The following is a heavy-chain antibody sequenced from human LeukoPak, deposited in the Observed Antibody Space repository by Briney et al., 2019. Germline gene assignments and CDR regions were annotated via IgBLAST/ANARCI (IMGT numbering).Heavy chain of an antibody. V-gene: IGHV3-21*01. J-gene: IGHJ4*02. Sequence: GGSLRLSCAASGFTFSSYSMNWVRQAPGKGLEWVSSISSSSSYIYYADSVKGRFIISRDNAKNSLYLQMNSLRAEDTAVYYCASSGWCVGFDYWGQGTLVTVSS. D-gene: IGHD6-19*01. CDR1: GFTFSSYS. CDR2: ISSSSSYI. CDR3: ASSGWCVGFDY.